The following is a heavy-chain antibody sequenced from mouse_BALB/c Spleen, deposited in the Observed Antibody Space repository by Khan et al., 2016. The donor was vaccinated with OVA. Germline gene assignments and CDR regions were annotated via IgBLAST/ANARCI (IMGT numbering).Heavy chain of an antibody. J-gene: IGHJ2*01. CDR1: GFTFSSFG. D-gene: IGHD4-1*01. CDR2: ISSGSSTI. V-gene: IGHV5-17*02. Sequence: EVELVESGGGLVQPGGSRKLSCAASGFTFSSFGMHWVRQAPEKGLEWVAYISSGSSTIYYADTVKGRFTISRDKPKNTLFLQMTSLRSEDAAMYCCTREMGPPFDYWGQGTTLTVSS. CDR3: TREMGPPFDY.